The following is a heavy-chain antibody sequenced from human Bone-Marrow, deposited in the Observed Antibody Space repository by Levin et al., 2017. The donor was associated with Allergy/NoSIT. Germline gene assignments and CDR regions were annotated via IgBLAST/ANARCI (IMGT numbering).Heavy chain of an antibody. CDR1: GFTFSSYA. D-gene: IGHD5-18*01. J-gene: IGHJ4*02. Sequence: VASVKVSCAASGFTFSSYAMSWVRQAPGKGLEWVSAMSGSGVSTHYADSVKGRFTISRDNSKNTLYLQMNSLRAEDTAVYYCAKDLRQGHSSGSYYFDYWGQGTLVTVSS. V-gene: IGHV3-23*01. CDR3: AKDLRQGHSSGSYYFDY. CDR2: MSGSGVST.